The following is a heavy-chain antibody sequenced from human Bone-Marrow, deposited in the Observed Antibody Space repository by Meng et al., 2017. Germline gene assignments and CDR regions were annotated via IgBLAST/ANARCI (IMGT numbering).Heavy chain of an antibody. CDR3: ARDLGGYCGGDCYSRYFDL. Sequence: SLKISCAASGFTFSSYSMNWVRQAPGKGLEWVAVISYDGSNKYYADSVKGRFTISRDNSKNTLYLQMNSLRAEDTAVYYCARDLGGYCGGDCYSRYFDLWGRGTLVTVSS. CDR2: ISYDGSNK. D-gene: IGHD2-21*02. CDR1: GFTFSSYS. V-gene: IGHV3-30*03. J-gene: IGHJ2*01.